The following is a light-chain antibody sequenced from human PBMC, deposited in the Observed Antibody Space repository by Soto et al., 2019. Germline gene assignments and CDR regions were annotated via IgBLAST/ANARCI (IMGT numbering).Light chain of an antibody. Sequence: EIVLTQSPGTLSLSPGERATLSCRASQSVSSNYLAWYQQKPGQAPRLLIYGASSRATGIPDRFSGSGSGTDFTVTISTMEPEDFVVYFCQQYGYSVHTFGGVTKVEIK. CDR3: QQYGYSVHT. CDR2: GAS. J-gene: IGKJ4*01. CDR1: QSVSSNY. V-gene: IGKV3-20*01.